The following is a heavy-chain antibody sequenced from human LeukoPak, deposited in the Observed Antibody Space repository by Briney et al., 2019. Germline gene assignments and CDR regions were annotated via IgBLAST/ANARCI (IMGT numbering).Heavy chain of an antibody. CDR3: ATVEVETVDFFVI. CDR1: GGTVTNYH. Sequence: PSETQSLTCTVSGGTVTNYHWSWIRQPAGKGLEWIARFYTGVSTTYNPSLNGRATMSVDTSMNHFSLKLTSVTAADTAIYYCATVEVETVDFFVILRQGTMVTVSS. CDR2: FYTGVST. V-gene: IGHV4-4*07. J-gene: IGHJ3*02. D-gene: IGHD2-2*01.